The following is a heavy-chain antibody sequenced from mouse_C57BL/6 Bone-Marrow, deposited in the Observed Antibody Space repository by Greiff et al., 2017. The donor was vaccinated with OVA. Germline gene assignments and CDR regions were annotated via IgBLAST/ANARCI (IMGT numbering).Heavy chain of an antibody. D-gene: IGHD1-1*01. Sequence: DVKLQESGPVLVKPGASVKMSCKASGYTFTDYYMNWVKQSHGKSLEWIGVINPYNGGTSYNQKFKGKATLTVDKSSSTAYMELNSLTSEDSAVYYCARPYYYGYWGQGTTLTVSS. CDR3: ARPYYYGY. V-gene: IGHV1-19*01. CDR1: GYTFTDYY. CDR2: INPYNGGT. J-gene: IGHJ2*01.